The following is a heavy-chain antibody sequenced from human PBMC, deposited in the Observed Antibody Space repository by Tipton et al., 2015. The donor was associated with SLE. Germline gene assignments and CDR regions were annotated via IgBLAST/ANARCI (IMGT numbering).Heavy chain of an antibody. V-gene: IGHV4-34*01. CDR1: GGSFSGYY. CDR2: INHSGST. D-gene: IGHD3-3*01. J-gene: IGHJ5*02. CDR3: ARGGGYYQDWFDP. Sequence: GLVKPSETLSLTCAVYGGSFSGYYWSWIRQPPGKGLEWIGEINHSGSTNYNPSLKSRVTISVDTSKNQFSLKLSSVTAADTAVYYCARGGGYYQDWFDPWGQGTLVTVSS.